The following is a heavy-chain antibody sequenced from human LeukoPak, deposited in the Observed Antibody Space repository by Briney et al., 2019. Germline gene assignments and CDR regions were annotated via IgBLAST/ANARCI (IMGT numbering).Heavy chain of an antibody. Sequence: SETLSLTCTVSGGSISSGGYYWSWIRQPPGKGLEWIGYIYHSGSTYYNPSLKSRVTISVDTSKNQFSLKLSSVTAADTAVYYCAREWVDWKEYYFDYWGQGTLVTVSS. J-gene: IGHJ4*02. CDR2: IYHSGST. D-gene: IGHD1-1*01. CDR1: GGSISSGGYY. CDR3: AREWVDWKEYYFDY. V-gene: IGHV4-30-2*01.